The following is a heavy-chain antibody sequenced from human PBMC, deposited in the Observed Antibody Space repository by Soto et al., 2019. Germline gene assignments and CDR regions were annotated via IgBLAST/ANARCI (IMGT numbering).Heavy chain of an antibody. CDR1: GFTVSSHA. D-gene: IGHD2-15*01. V-gene: IGHV3-48*02. CDR2: ISSSSTI. Sequence: EVQLLESGGGWVQPGGSLRLSCAASGFTVSSHAMNWVRQAPGKGLEWVSYISSSSTIFYADSVQGRFTISRDNAENSLFLQMSSLRDEDTAVYYCTRQIYPYRSAWDWGQGTLVTVSS. CDR3: TRQIYPYRSAWD. J-gene: IGHJ4*02.